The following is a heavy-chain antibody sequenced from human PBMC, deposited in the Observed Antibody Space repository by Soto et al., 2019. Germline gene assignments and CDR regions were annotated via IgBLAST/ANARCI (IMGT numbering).Heavy chain of an antibody. CDR3: TRGDRGYSGYDPLDV. V-gene: IGHV3-74*01. Sequence: EVQLVESGGGLVQPGGSLRLSCAASGFTFSSYWMHWVRQAPGKGLVLVSRINSDGSSTSYADSVKGRFTISRDNAKNTLYLQMNSLSAEDTAVYYCTRGDRGYSGYDPLDVWGKGTTVTVSS. D-gene: IGHD5-12*01. CDR1: GFTFSSYW. CDR2: INSDGSST. J-gene: IGHJ6*04.